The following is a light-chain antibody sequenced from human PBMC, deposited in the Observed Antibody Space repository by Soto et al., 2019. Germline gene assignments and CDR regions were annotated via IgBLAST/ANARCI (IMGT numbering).Light chain of an antibody. CDR3: TSYAGSNNFGI. CDR2: EVT. Sequence: QPALTQPPSASASPGQSVTISCTGTSSDVGSYNYVSWYQQHPGKAPKLMIYEVTKRPSGVPDRFSGSKSGNTASLTVSGLQAEDEADYYCTSYAGSNNFGIFGTGTKVTVL. V-gene: IGLV2-8*01. J-gene: IGLJ1*01. CDR1: SSDVGSYNY.